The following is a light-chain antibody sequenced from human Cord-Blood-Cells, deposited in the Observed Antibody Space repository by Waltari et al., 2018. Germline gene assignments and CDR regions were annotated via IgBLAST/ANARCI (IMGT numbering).Light chain of an antibody. CDR2: EVS. J-gene: IGLJ1*01. V-gene: IGLV2-14*01. CDR3: SSYTSSSTYV. CDR1: RSDVGGYNY. Sequence: SALTQPASVSGSPGQSLTISCTGTRSDVGGYNYVSWYQQPPGKAPKLMIYEVSNRPSGVSNRFSGSKSGNTASLTISGLQAEDEADYYCSSYTSSSTYVFGTGTKVTVL.